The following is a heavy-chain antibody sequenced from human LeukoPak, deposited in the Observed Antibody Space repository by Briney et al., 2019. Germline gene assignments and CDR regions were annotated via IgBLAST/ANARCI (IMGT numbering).Heavy chain of an antibody. CDR2: VFDSGGT. CDR1: GGSISNYW. V-gene: IGHV4-59*01. J-gene: IGHJ4*02. D-gene: IGHD6-13*01. CDR3: ARGYSSSWNYFDY. Sequence: PSETLSLTCTVSGGSISNYWWSWLRQPPGKGLEWIGYVFDSGGTNYNPSLKGRVTISVDTSKKQFSLKLSSVTAADTAVYYCARGYSSSWNYFDYWGQGTLVTVSS.